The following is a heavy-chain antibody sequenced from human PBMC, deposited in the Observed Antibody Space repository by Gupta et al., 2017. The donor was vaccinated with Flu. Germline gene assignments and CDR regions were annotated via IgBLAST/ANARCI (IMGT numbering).Heavy chain of an antibody. Sequence: QVQLVQSGAEVKKPGASVKVSCKASGYTFTSYGISWVRQAPGQGLEWMGWISAYNGNTNYAQKLQGRVTMTTDTSTSTAYMELRSLRSDDTAVYYCARDSGDYYDSSGYYYYYYGMDVWGQGTTVTVSS. D-gene: IGHD3-22*01. CDR3: ARDSGDYYDSSGYYYYYYGMDV. CDR2: ISAYNGNT. J-gene: IGHJ6*02. CDR1: GYTFTSYG. V-gene: IGHV1-18*01.